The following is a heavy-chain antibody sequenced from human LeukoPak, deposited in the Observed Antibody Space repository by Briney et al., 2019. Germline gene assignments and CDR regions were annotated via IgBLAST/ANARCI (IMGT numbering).Heavy chain of an antibody. Sequence: ASVKVSCKASGYTFTGSYIHWVRQARGQALEWMGLINPNSGDTKYAQKFQGRVTMTRDTSISTAYMELSRLRSDDTAVYYCARRRTGIPRSDFDIWGQGTMVTVSS. V-gene: IGHV1-2*02. J-gene: IGHJ3*02. CDR3: ARRRTGIPRSDFDI. CDR1: GYTFTGSY. CDR2: INPNSGDT.